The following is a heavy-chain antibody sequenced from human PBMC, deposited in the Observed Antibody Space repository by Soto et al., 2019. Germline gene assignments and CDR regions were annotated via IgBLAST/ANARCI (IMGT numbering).Heavy chain of an antibody. J-gene: IGHJ4*02. Sequence: GGSLRLSCAASGFTFSSFDMNWVRQAPGKGLEWVSGISASGDTTYYADSVKGRFTISRDNSKKTLYLQMNSLRADDTAAFYCAKSLWPAPMSGRGPLDYWGQGTLVTVSS. CDR3: AKSLWPAPMSGRGPLDY. V-gene: IGHV3-23*01. D-gene: IGHD3-10*01. CDR2: ISASGDTT. CDR1: GFTFSSFD.